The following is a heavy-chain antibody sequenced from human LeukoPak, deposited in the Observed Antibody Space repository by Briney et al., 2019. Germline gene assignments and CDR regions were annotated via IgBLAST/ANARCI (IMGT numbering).Heavy chain of an antibody. CDR1: GGSISSYY. CDR3: AREPWESGFDI. CDR2: IYYSGST. J-gene: IGHJ3*02. D-gene: IGHD1-26*01. Sequence: SETLSLTCTVSGGSISSYYWSWIRQPPGKGLEWIGYIYYSGSTNYNPSLKSRVTISVDTSKNQFSLKLSSVTAADTAVYYCAREPWESGFDIWGQGTMVTVSS. V-gene: IGHV4-59*01.